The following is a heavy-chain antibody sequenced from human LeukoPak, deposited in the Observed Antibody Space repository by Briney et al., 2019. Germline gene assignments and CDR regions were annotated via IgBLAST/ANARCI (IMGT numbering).Heavy chain of an antibody. J-gene: IGHJ3*01. D-gene: IGHD2-15*01. Sequence: SETLSLTCDVAGGSFTGYYWTWIRQPPGKGLEWIGEVNHFESISYNPSLKGRVTISVDRSKNQFSLKLSSVTAADTAKYYCANADRYCSGGSCHVPDAFDFWGQGTVVTVSS. V-gene: IGHV4-34*01. CDR1: GGSFTGYY. CDR3: ANADRYCSGGSCHVPDAFDF. CDR2: VNHFESI.